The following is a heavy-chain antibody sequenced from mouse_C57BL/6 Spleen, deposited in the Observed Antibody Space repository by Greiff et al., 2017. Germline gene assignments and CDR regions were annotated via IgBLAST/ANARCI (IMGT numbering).Heavy chain of an antibody. D-gene: IGHD1-1*01. CDR3: ASSGGSSYFDY. V-gene: IGHV1-81*01. CDR1: GYTFTSYG. CDR2: ISPRSGNT. Sequence: VQLQESGAELARPGASVKLSCKASGYTFTSYGISWVKQRTGKGLEWIGEISPRSGNTYYNEKFKGKATLTADKSSSTAYMELRSLTSEYSAVYFCASSGGSSYFDYWGKGTTLTVSS. J-gene: IGHJ2*01.